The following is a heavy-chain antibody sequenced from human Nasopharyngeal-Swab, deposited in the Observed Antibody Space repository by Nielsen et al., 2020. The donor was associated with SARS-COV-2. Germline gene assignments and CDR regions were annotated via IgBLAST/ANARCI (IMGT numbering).Heavy chain of an antibody. CDR1: GFTVSGSY. V-gene: IGHV3-53*01. J-gene: IGHJ5*02. Sequence: GESLKISCAASGFTVSGSYMNWVRQAPGKGLEWVSGVNDVGIAFYADSVKGRFTVSRDDSENTLYLQMNSLRGEDTAIYYCVKDLAYDEVSWGQGTLVTVSS. D-gene: IGHD5-12*01. CDR2: VNDVGIA. CDR3: VKDLAYDEVS.